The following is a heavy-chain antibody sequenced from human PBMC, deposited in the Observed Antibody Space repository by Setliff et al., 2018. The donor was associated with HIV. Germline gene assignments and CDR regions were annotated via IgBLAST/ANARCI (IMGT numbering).Heavy chain of an antibody. J-gene: IGHJ4*02. Sequence: ASVKVSCKASGYTFINYAMNWVRQAPGQGLEWMGWINTHTGSPTYAQAFTGRFVFSVDTSVTTAYLQISSLKADDTAVYYCARAYGSVYYCAREDMGDVDYWGQGTLVTVSS. CDR3: ARAYGSVYYCAREDMGDVDY. V-gene: IGHV7-4-1*02. CDR2: INTHTGSP. CDR1: GYTFINYA. D-gene: IGHD3-10*01.